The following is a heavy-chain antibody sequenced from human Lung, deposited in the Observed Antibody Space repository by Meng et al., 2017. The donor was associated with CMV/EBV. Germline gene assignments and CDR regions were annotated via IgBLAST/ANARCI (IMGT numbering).Heavy chain of an antibody. Sequence: QVQLAESGPAMGKPSETLSLTCAVSGDSITNHNWWAWVRQPPGKGLEWIGEIPHRGSSAYNPSLKSRVSMSIDKSKNQFSLKLTSVTAADTAVYHCLRRSGGSVWGQGTLVTVSS. D-gene: IGHD3-10*01. CDR1: GDSITNHNW. J-gene: IGHJ1*01. CDR3: LRRSGGSV. CDR2: IPHRGSS. V-gene: IGHV4-4*02.